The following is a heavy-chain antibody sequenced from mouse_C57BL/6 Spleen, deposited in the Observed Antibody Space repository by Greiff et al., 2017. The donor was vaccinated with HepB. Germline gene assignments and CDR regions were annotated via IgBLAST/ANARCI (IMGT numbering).Heavy chain of an antibody. J-gene: IGHJ4*01. CDR1: GYSFTGYY. D-gene: IGHD2-4*01. CDR2: INPSTGGT. CDR3: ANYDYPYYAMDY. V-gene: IGHV1-42*01. Sequence: DVKLQESGPELVKPGASVKISCKASGYSFTGYYMNWVKQSPEKSLEWIGEINPSTGGTTYNQKFKAKATLTVDKSSSTAYMQLKSLTSEDSAVYYCANYDYPYYAMDYWGQGTSVTVSS.